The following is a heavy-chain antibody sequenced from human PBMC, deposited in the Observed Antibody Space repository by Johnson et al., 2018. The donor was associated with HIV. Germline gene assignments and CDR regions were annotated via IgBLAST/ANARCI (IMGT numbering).Heavy chain of an antibody. V-gene: IGHV3-13*01. J-gene: IGHJ3*01. D-gene: IGHD2-21*01. CDR1: GFTFNNYD. Sequence: VQLVESGGGLVQPGESLRLSCAASGFTFNNYDMHWVRRATGKGLEWVSAIGTAGDTYYPDSVKGRFTISRENAKNSLYLQMNSLRAGDTAVYYCAKVDCGGDTCAGYDPFELWGQGTLVTVSS. CDR3: AKVDCGGDTCAGYDPFEL. CDR2: IGTAGDT.